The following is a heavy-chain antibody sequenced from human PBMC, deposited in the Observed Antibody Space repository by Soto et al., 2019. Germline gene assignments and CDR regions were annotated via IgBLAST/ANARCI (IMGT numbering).Heavy chain of an antibody. D-gene: IGHD6-19*01. CDR3: ARDQQWLGMGVIDYYYYGMDV. V-gene: IGHV3-7*05. J-gene: IGHJ6*02. Sequence: PGGSLRLSCAASGFTFSSYLMSWVRQAPGKGLEWVANIKQDGSEKYYVDSVKGRFTISRDNAKNSLYLQMNSLRAEDTAVYYCARDQQWLGMGVIDYYYYGMDVWGQGTTVTVSS. CDR2: IKQDGSEK. CDR1: GFTFSSYL.